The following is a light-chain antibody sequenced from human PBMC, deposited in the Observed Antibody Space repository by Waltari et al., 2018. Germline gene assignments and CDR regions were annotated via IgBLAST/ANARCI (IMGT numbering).Light chain of an antibody. Sequence: QSALTQSASVSGSPGQSTTISCTGTSSDVGGYNYVSWYQQHPGKAPKLMIYDVSNRPSGVSNRFSGSKSGNTASLTISGLQAEDEADYYCSSYTSSSTLVFGGGTKLTVL. CDR2: DVS. CDR1: SSDVGGYNY. CDR3: SSYTSSSTLV. J-gene: IGLJ2*01. V-gene: IGLV2-14*03.